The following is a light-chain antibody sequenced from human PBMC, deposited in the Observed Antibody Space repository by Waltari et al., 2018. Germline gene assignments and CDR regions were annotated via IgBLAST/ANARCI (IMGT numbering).Light chain of an antibody. V-gene: IGKV3-11*01. Sequence: EIVLTQSPATLSLSPGESATLSCRARQSVSSYFAWYQQKPGQSPRLLLYDASNRATGIPARFSGSGSGTDFTLTISSLEPEDFAVYYCQQRSSWPLTFGGGTKVEIK. CDR1: QSVSSY. J-gene: IGKJ4*01. CDR3: QQRSSWPLT. CDR2: DAS.